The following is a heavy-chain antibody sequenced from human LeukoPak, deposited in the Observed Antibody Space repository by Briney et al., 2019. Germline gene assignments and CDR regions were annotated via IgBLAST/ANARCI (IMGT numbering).Heavy chain of an antibody. Sequence: SETLSLTCIVSGGSISSRSYFWGWIRQPPGTGLEWIGSIYYSGSTYYNTSLKSRVTISVDTSKNQFSLKLTSVTAADTAVYYCARGLAVGTSIDYWGQGTLVTVSS. V-gene: IGHV4-39*07. J-gene: IGHJ4*02. CDR2: IYYSGST. CDR1: GGSISSRSYF. D-gene: IGHD1-26*01. CDR3: ARGLAVGTSIDY.